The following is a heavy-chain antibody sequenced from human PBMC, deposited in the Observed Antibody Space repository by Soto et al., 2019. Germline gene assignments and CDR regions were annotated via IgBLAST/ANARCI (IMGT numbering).Heavy chain of an antibody. CDR2: IRSKANSYAT. J-gene: IGHJ6*02. V-gene: IGHV3-73*01. Sequence: PGGSLRLSCAASGVTFSGSAMHWVRQASGKGLEWVGRIRSKANSYATAYAASVKGRFTISRDDSKNTAYLQMNSLKTEDTAVYYCTIGYCSSTSCYTSYYYYGMDVWGQGTTVTVSS. D-gene: IGHD2-2*02. CDR1: GVTFSGSA. CDR3: TIGYCSSTSCYTSYYYYGMDV.